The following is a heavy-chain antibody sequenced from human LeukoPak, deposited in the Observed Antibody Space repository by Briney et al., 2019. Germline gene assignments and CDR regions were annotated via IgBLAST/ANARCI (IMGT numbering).Heavy chain of an antibody. Sequence: GGSLRLSCAASGFTFSIYWMHWVRQAPGKGLVWVSRIKSDVSSTSYADSVKGRFTISRDNAKNTLYLQMNSLRAEDTTVYYCASADYDSSGYYNALDICGQGTMVTVSS. CDR1: GFTFSIYW. D-gene: IGHD3-22*01. CDR2: IKSDVSST. CDR3: ASADYDSSGYYNALDI. V-gene: IGHV3-74*01. J-gene: IGHJ3*02.